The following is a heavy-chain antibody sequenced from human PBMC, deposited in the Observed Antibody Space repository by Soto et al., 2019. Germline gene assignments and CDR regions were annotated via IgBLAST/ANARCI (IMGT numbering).Heavy chain of an antibody. CDR3: AREGDSSSSGVSYYYYGMDV. V-gene: IGHV3-53*01. J-gene: IGHJ6*02. CDR2: IYSGGST. D-gene: IGHD6-6*01. CDR1: GFTVSSNY. Sequence: GGSLRLSCAASGFTVSSNYMSWVRQAPGKGLEWVSVIYSGGSTYYADSVKGRFTISRDNSKNTLYLQMNSLRAEDTAVYYCAREGDSSSSGVSYYYYGMDVWGQGTTVTVSS.